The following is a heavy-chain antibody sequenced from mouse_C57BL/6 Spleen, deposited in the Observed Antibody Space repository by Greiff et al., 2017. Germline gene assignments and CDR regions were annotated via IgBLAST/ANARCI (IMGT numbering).Heavy chain of an antibody. CDR2: IDPETGGT. Sequence: VQLQQSGAELVRPGASVTLSCKASGYTFTDYEMHWVKQTPVHGLEWIGAIDPETGGTAYNQKFKGKAILTADKSSSTAYMELRSLTSEDSAVYYCTVLRGYAMDYWGQGTSVTVSS. J-gene: IGHJ4*01. D-gene: IGHD1-1*01. CDR1: GYTFTDYE. CDR3: TVLRGYAMDY. V-gene: IGHV1-15*01.